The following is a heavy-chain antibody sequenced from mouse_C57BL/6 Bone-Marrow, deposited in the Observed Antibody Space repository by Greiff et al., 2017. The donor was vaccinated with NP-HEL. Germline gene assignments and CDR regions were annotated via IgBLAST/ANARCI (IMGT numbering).Heavy chain of an antibody. D-gene: IGHD1-1*01. CDR2: INPSTGGT. CDR1: GYSFTGYY. V-gene: IGHV1-42*01. Sequence: EVQLQQSGPELVKPGASVKISCKASGYSFTGYYMNWVKQSPEKSLEWIGEINPSTGGTTYNQKFKAKATLTVDKSSSTAYMQLKSLTSEDSAVYYFARGKLFYYGSSAMDYWGQGTSVTVSS. J-gene: IGHJ4*01. CDR3: ARGKLFYYGSSAMDY.